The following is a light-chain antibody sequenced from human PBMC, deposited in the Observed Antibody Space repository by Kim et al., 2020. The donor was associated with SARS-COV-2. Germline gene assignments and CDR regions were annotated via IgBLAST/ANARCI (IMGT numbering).Light chain of an antibody. CDR3: QQYKNWPLT. V-gene: IGKV3-15*01. CDR1: QSVNSN. J-gene: IGKJ2*01. Sequence: SVSPAERATFSCRASQSVNSNLAWYQQKPGQAPRLLIYSASTRATGIPARFSGSGSGTEFTLSISNLQSEDFAVYYCQQYKNWPLTFGQGTKLEI. CDR2: SAS.